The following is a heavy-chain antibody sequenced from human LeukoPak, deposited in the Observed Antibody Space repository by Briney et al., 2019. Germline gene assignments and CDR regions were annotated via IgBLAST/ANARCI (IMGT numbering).Heavy chain of an antibody. J-gene: IGHJ6*02. V-gene: IGHV1-46*01. CDR2: MNPSGGST. D-gene: IGHD3-10*01. Sequence: GASVKVSCKASGYTFTHYHVHWVRQAPGQGLEWMGIMNPSGGSTSYAEKFQGRVTMTRDTSTSTVYMEPSSLRSEDTAVYYCAYYYGSGGYNYGMDVWGQGTTVTVSS. CDR3: AYYYGSGGYNYGMDV. CDR1: GYTFTHYH.